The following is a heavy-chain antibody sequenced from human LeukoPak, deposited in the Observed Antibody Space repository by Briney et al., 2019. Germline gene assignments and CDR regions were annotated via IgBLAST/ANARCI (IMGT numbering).Heavy chain of an antibody. Sequence: SETLSLTCAVYGGSSSGYYWSWIRQPPGKGLEWIGEINHSGSTNYNPSLKSRVTISVDTSKNQFSLKLGSVTAADTAVYYCASSTKPDSTYYYDSSGYAFDIWGQGTMVTVSS. CDR3: ASSTKPDSTYYYDSSGYAFDI. CDR2: INHSGST. D-gene: IGHD3-22*01. J-gene: IGHJ3*02. V-gene: IGHV4-34*01. CDR1: GGSSSGYY.